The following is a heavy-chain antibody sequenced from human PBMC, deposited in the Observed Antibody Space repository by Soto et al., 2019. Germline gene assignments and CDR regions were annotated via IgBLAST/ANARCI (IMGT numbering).Heavy chain of an antibody. J-gene: IGHJ4*02. CDR3: AKDVDGRRDGYHWGADY. D-gene: IGHD5-12*01. CDR1: GFSLSDHY. CDR2: SRDKAQGYST. V-gene: IGHV3-72*01. Sequence: EVQLVESGGGLVQPGGSLRLSCAASGFSLSDHYIDWVRQAPGKGLEWVGRSRDKAQGYSTEYAASVKGRFTTSRDDSKNSVLLQMNSLRVEDTAVYYCAKDVDGRRDGYHWGADYWGQGTLVTVSS.